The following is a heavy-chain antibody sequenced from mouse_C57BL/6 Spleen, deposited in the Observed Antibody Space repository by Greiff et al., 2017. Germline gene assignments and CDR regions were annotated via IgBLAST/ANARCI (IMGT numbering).Heavy chain of an antibody. D-gene: IGHD1-1*01. Sequence: QVQLQQSGAELVKPGASVKISCKASGYAFRSYWMNWVKQRPGKGLEWIGQIYPGDGDTNYNGKFKGKATLTADKSSSTAYMQLSSLTSEDSAVYFCAREEVYYGSSYWYFDVWGTGTTVTVSS. CDR1: GYAFRSYW. J-gene: IGHJ1*03. CDR3: AREEVYYGSSYWYFDV. V-gene: IGHV1-80*01. CDR2: IYPGDGDT.